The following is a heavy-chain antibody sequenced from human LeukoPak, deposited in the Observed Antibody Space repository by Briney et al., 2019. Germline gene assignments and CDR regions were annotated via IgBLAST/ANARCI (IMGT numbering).Heavy chain of an antibody. CDR2: ISFDGSNQ. D-gene: IGHD1-26*01. Sequence: GRSLRLSCAASGFALSSYAMHWARQAPGKGLEWVTVISFDGSNQYYADSVKGRFTISRENSKNTLYLQMNSLRVEDTAMYYCARDRSLVGATTYVLDIWGQGTMVTVSS. V-gene: IGHV3-30-3*01. CDR1: GFALSSYA. CDR3: ARDRSLVGATTYVLDI. J-gene: IGHJ3*02.